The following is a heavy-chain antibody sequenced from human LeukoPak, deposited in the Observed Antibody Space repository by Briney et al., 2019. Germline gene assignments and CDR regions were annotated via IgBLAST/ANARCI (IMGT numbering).Heavy chain of an antibody. CDR2: IYHSGST. D-gene: IGHD5-18*01. Sequence: SETLSLTCTVSGGSISSGGYYWSWIRQPPGKGLEWIGYIYHSGSTYYNPSLKSRVTISVDRSKNQFSLKLSSVTAADTAVYYCARERGCSSGDAFDIWGQGTMVTVSS. CDR1: GGSISSGGYY. CDR3: ARERGCSSGDAFDI. V-gene: IGHV4-30-2*01. J-gene: IGHJ3*02.